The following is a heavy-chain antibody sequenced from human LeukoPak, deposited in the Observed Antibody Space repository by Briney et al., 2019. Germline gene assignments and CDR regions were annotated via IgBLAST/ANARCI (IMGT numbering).Heavy chain of an antibody. CDR3: ARDLVRYNWNYGRPGGPTYYMDV. Sequence: SETLSLTCTVSGGSISSYYWSWIRQPPGKGLEWIGYIYYSGSTNYNPSLKSRVTISVDTSKNQFSLKLSSVTAADTAVYYCARDLVRYNWNYGRPGGPTYYMDVWGKGTTVTVSS. CDR2: IYYSGST. CDR1: GGSISSYY. V-gene: IGHV4-59*01. J-gene: IGHJ6*03. D-gene: IGHD1-7*01.